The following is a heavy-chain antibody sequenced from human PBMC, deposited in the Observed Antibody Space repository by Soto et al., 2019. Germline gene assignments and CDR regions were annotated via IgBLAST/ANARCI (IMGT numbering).Heavy chain of an antibody. J-gene: IGHJ4*02. V-gene: IGHV1-69*02. CDR1: GGTFSSYT. CDR3: ARSDGRVVAAIDY. D-gene: IGHD2-15*01. CDR2: IIPILGIA. Sequence: QVQLVQSGAEVKKPGSSVKVSCKASGGTFSSYTISWVRQAPGQGLEWMGRIIPILGIANYAQKFQGRVTITADKSTSTAYMELSSLRSEDTAVYYCARSDGRVVAAIDYWGQGTLVTVSS.